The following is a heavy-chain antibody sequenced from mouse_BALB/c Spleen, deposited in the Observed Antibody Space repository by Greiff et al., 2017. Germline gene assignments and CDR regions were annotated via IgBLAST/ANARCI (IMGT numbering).Heavy chain of an antibody. CDR3: TRSPTVVDAMDY. J-gene: IGHJ4*01. V-gene: IGHV1-69*02. CDR2: IYPSDSYT. Sequence: VQLQQPGAELVRPGASVKLSCKASGYTFTSYWINWVKQRPGQGLEWIGNIYPSDSYTNYNQKFKDKATLTVDKSSSTAYMQLSSPTSEDSAVYYCTRSPTVVDAMDYWGQGTSVTVSS. D-gene: IGHD1-1*01. CDR1: GYTFTSYW.